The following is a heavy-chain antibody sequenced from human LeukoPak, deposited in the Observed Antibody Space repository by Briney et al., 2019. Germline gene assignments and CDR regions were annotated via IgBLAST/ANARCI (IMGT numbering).Heavy chain of an antibody. J-gene: IGHJ4*02. Sequence: GGSLRLSCAASGFTFSSYSMNWVRQAPGKGLEWVSAISSNGDFTYYADSVRGRFTISRDNSKNTVFLQMNGLRADDRAVYYCATVKRDCSGGTCYSYDYWGQGTLVTVSS. D-gene: IGHD2-15*01. CDR3: ATVKRDCSGGTCYSYDY. CDR2: ISSNGDFT. CDR1: GFTFSSYS. V-gene: IGHV3-23*01.